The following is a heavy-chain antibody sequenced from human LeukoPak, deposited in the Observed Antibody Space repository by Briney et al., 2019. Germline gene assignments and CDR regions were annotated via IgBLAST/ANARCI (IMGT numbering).Heavy chain of an antibody. V-gene: IGHV3-11*04. CDR3: ARERDANYYDSSGYYPIRDY. D-gene: IGHD3-22*01. CDR2: ISSSGSTI. Sequence: KPGGSLRLSCAASGFTFSDYYMSWIRQAPGKGLEWVSYISSSGSTIYYADSVKGRFTISRDNAENSLYLQMNSLRAEDTAVYYCARERDANYYDSSGYYPIRDYWGQGTLVTVSS. CDR1: GFTFSDYY. J-gene: IGHJ4*02.